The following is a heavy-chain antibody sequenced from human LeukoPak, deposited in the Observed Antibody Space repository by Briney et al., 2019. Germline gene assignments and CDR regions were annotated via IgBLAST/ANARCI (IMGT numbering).Heavy chain of an antibody. CDR1: GYTFTSYA. V-gene: IGHV1-3*01. CDR3: ARGYSYGYARLFDY. J-gene: IGHJ4*02. CDR2: INAGNGNT. Sequence: ASVKVSCKASGYTFTSYAMHWVRQAPGQRPEWMGWINAGNGNTKYSQKFQGRVTITRDTSASTAYMELSSLRSEDTAVYYCARGYSYGYARLFDYWGQGTLVTVSS. D-gene: IGHD5-18*01.